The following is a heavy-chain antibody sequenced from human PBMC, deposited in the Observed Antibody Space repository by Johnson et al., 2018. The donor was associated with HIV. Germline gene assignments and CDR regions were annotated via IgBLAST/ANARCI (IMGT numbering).Heavy chain of an antibody. Sequence: QVQLVESGGGVVQPGRSLRLSCAASGFTFSSFAIHWVRQAPGKGLEWVAVISYDGSNEYYADSVKGRFTISRDNSKNTVYLEMNSLRAEDTAVYYCAKGGIDAFNIWGQGTRVTVSS. CDR3: AKGGIDAFNI. D-gene: IGHD6-25*01. J-gene: IGHJ3*02. CDR1: GFTFSSFA. V-gene: IGHV3-30*04. CDR2: ISYDGSNE.